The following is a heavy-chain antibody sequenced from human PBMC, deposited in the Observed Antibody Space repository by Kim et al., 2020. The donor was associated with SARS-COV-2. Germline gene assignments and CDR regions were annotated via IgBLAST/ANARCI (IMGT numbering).Heavy chain of an antibody. D-gene: IGHD1-26*01. CDR2: IYYSGST. J-gene: IGHJ3*02. CDR1: GGSISSYY. CDR3: ARSRGATSAFDI. Sequence: SETLSLTCTVSGGSISSYYWSWIRQPPGKGLEWIGYIYYSGSTNYNPSLKSRVTISVDTSKNQFSLKRSSVTAADTAVYYCARSRGATSAFDIWGQGTMVTVSS. V-gene: IGHV4-59*13.